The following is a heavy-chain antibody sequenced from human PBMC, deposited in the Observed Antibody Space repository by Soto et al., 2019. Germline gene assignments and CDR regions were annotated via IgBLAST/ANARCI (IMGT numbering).Heavy chain of an antibody. J-gene: IGHJ6*02. V-gene: IGHV1-69*01. CDR1: GGTFSSYA. CDR3: AGTANHQEGYYYYYYGMDV. CDR2: VIPLFGTA. Sequence: QVQLVQSGAEVKKPGSSVKVSCKASGGTFSSYAISWVREAPGQGLEWMGGVIPLFGTANYAQKFQGRVTITADESRSTDYMELSSRRSEDTAVYYCAGTANHQEGYYYYYYGMDVWGQGTTVTVSS.